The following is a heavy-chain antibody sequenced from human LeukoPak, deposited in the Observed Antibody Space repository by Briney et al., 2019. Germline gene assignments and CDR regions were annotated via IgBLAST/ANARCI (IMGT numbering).Heavy chain of an antibody. CDR2: IYYSGST. CDR3: ARHPTWLRGYYFDY. D-gene: IGHD5-12*01. Sequence: SETLSLTCTVSGGSISSYYWSWIRQPPGKGLEWIGYIYYSGSTNYNPSLKSRVTISVDTSKNQFSLKLSSVTAADTAVYYCARHPTWLRGYYFDYWGQGTLVTVSS. CDR1: GGSISSYY. V-gene: IGHV4-59*08. J-gene: IGHJ4*02.